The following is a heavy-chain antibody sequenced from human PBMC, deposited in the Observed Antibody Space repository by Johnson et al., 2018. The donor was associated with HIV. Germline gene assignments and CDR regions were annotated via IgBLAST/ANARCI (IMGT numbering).Heavy chain of an antibody. Sequence: QVQLVESGGGVVQPGRSLRLSCAASGFTFSSYGMHWVRQAPGKGLEWVAVIWYAGSLKYLADSVKGRFAISRDNSKNTLYLQMKSVRADETAVYYGARAGRYSSSWYGGAFDIWGQGTMVTVSS. CDR1: GFTFSSYG. CDR2: IWYAGSLK. D-gene: IGHD6-13*01. V-gene: IGHV3-33*01. CDR3: ARAGRYSSSWYGGAFDI. J-gene: IGHJ3*02.